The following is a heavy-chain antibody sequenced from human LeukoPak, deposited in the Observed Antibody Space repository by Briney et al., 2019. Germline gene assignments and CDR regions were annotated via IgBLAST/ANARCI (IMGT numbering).Heavy chain of an antibody. J-gene: IGHJ4*02. CDR1: GFTFSNYG. D-gene: IGHD6-19*01. Sequence: PGGSLRLAREASGFTFSNYGMAWLRQAPGKGLEWVSTINLSGDETHYADSVKGRFTISRDNSKSTLALRMSSLRVEDTAVYYCERDPSEYEYNRGWYRDFWGQGSQVIVSS. CDR2: INLSGDET. V-gene: IGHV3-23*01. CDR3: ERDPSEYEYNRGWYRDF.